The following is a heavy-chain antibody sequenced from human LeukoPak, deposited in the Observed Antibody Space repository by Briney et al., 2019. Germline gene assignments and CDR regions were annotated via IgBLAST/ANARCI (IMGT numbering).Heavy chain of an antibody. CDR3: ARVGYSSGWYNWFDP. D-gene: IGHD6-19*01. CDR1: GGSISSYY. V-gene: IGHV4-59*01. Sequence: SETLSLTCIVSGGSISSYYWSWIRQTPGKGLEWIGYIYYSGSTNYNPSLKSRVTISVDTSKNQFSLKLSSVTAADTAVYYCARVGYSSGWYNWFDPWGQGTLVTVSS. J-gene: IGHJ5*02. CDR2: IYYSGST.